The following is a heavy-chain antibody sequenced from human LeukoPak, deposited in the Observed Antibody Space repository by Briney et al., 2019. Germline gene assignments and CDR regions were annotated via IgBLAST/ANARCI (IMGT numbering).Heavy chain of an antibody. CDR1: GGAISIGGYY. CDR2: IYHSGST. D-gene: IGHD3-16*01. CDR3: ARESGGLIDY. Sequence: SETLSLTCTVSGGAISIGGYYWGCVRQPRGRGRGWIEYIYHSGSTYYNPSLKSRVTISVDRSKNQFSLKLSSVTAADTAVYYCARESGGLIDYWGQGTLVTVSS. V-gene: IGHV4-30-2*01. J-gene: IGHJ4*02.